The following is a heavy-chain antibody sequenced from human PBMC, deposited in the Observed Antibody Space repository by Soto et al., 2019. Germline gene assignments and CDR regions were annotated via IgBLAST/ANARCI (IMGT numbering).Heavy chain of an antibody. V-gene: IGHV4-59*01. Sequence: PSEPLSPTGTAFGGSISSYYWSWLRQPPGRGLEWIGYIDYSGSTNYNSSLKSRVTISVDTSKNQYFLKLSSVTAADAAVYYCARETFIAAAAGYNWFDPWGQGTLVTVSS. CDR2: IDYSGST. D-gene: IGHD6-13*01. J-gene: IGHJ5*02. CDR1: GGSISSYY. CDR3: ARETFIAAAAGYNWFDP.